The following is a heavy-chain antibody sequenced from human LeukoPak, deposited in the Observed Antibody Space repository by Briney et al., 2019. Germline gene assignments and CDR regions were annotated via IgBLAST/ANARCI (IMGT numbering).Heavy chain of an antibody. CDR1: GXTFSSYW. CDR2: INTDGSSR. V-gene: IGHV3-74*01. J-gene: IGHJ4*02. CDR3: ARGNEWAFDY. Sequence: PGGSLRLSCAAAGXTFSSYWMHWVRQAPGKGLVWVSRINTDGSSRIYADSVKGRFTISRDNAKNTLYLQMNSLRAEDTAVYACARGNEWAFDYWAQGTLVTVSS. D-gene: IGHD1-26*01.